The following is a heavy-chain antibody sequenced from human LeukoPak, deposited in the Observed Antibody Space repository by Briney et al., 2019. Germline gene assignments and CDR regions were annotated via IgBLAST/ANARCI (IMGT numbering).Heavy chain of an antibody. CDR2: ISYDGSNK. V-gene: IGHV3-30*18. J-gene: IGHJ6*02. CDR1: GFTFSSYG. D-gene: IGHD3-9*01. CDR3: AKEAGMDYDILTGCMDV. Sequence: GRSLRLSCAASGFTFSSYGMHWVRQAPGKGLEWVAVISYDGSNKYYADSVKGRFTISRDNSKNTLYLQMNSLRAEDTAVYYCAKEAGMDYDILTGCMDVWGQGTTVTVSS.